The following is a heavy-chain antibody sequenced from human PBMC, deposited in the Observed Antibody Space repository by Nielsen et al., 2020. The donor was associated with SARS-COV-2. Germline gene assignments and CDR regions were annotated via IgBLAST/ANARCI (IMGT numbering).Heavy chain of an antibody. V-gene: IGHV7-4-1*02. J-gene: IGHJ4*02. CDR3: AKDSWPFIAVADY. Sequence: ASVKVSCKASGYSFTRYAMNWVRQAPGQGLEWMGWIDTNTGKPTHAQGFTGRFVFSSDTSVSTASLQISTLRAEDTALYYCAKDSWPFIAVADYWGQGTLVTVSS. CDR2: IDTNTGKP. CDR1: GYSFTRYA. D-gene: IGHD6-19*01.